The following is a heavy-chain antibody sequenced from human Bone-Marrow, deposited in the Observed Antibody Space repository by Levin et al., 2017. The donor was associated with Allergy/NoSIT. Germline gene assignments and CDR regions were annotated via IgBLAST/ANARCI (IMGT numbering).Heavy chain of an antibody. Sequence: PGGSLRLSCVASGFTFSHSWMSWVRQAPGKGLEWVANIRQDGSDKYYLDSVKGRFTLSRDNANNSLFLQMNRLRGEDTAIYYCAQYISAAGRGYFQQWGQGTLVTVSS. CDR3: AQYISAAGRGYFQQ. CDR2: IRQDGSDK. V-gene: IGHV3-7*03. CDR1: GFTFSHSW. J-gene: IGHJ1*01. D-gene: IGHD6-13*01.